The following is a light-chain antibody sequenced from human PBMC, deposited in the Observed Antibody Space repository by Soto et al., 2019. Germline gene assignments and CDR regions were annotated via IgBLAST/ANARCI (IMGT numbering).Light chain of an antibody. CDR3: QQLNSYPL. V-gene: IGKV1-9*01. CDR2: AAS. Sequence: IQLTQSPSSLSASIGDRVTITCRASQGIRSYLAWYQQKPGKAPKLLIYAASTLQSGGPSRFSGSGSGKIFTLTISSLQPEDFETYYCQQLNSYPLFGGGTKVEIK. J-gene: IGKJ4*01. CDR1: QGIRSY.